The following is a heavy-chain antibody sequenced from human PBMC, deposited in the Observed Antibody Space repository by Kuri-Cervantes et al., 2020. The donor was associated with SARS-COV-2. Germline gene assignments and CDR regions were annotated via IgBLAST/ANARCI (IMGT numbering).Heavy chain of an antibody. V-gene: IGHV4-39*01. D-gene: IGHD6-19*01. CDR2: IYYSGTT. CDR3: ARHGAVVGGYYYPMDV. CDR1: GGPISSGGYY. Sequence: SETLSLTCTVSGGPISSGGYYWSWIRQPPGKDLEWIGSIYYSGTTYYNPSLKSRVTISIDTSKNQFSLELNSVTAADTSVYYCARHGAVVGGYYYPMDVWGQGTTVTVSS. J-gene: IGHJ6*02.